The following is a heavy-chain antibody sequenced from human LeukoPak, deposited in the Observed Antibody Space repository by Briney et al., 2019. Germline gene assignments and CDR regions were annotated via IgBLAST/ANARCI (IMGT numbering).Heavy chain of an antibody. D-gene: IGHD3-10*01. J-gene: IGHJ4*02. CDR3: ARDGAPYYYGSGSYYWDY. Sequence: ASVKVSCKASGYTFTGYYMHWVRQAPGQGLEWMGWISAYNGNTNYAQKLQGRVTMTTDTSASTAYMELSSLRSEDMAVYYCARDGAPYYYGSGSYYWDYWGQGTLVTVSS. CDR1: GYTFTGYY. CDR2: ISAYNGNT. V-gene: IGHV1-18*03.